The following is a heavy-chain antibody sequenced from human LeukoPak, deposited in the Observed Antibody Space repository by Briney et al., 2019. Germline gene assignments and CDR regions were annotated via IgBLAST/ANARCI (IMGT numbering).Heavy chain of an antibody. Sequence: SETLSLTCAVSGGSISRGGYSWSWIRQPPASGLEWIGYIYHSGSTYYNPSLKSRVTISVDRSKNQFSLKLSSVTAADTAVCYCARGRSRRFDYWGQGTLVTVSS. CDR1: GGSISRGGYS. J-gene: IGHJ4*02. CDR3: ARGRSRRFDY. V-gene: IGHV4-30-2*01. CDR2: IYHSGST.